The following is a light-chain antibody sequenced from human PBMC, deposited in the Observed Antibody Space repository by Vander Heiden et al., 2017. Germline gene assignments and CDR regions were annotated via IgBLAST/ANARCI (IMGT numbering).Light chain of an antibody. CDR2: GNT. CDR3: QSYDSSLSAYV. CDR1: SSNIGAGYD. J-gene: IGLJ2*01. V-gene: IGLV1-40*01. Sequence: LPTPSPSPSGAAGQRVTISCTGSSSNIGAGYDVHWYQHLPGKAPKLLMYGNTNRPSGVPDRFSGSKSGTSASLVITGLQAADEADYSCQSYDSSLSAYVFGGGTKLTVL.